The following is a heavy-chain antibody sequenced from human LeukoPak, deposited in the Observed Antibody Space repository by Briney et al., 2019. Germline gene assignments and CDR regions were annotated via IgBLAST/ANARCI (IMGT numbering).Heavy chain of an antibody. CDR2: ISGSGGST. Sequence: GGSLRLSCAASGFTFSSYAMSWVRQAPGKGLEWVSAISGSGGSTYYADSVKGRFTISRDNSKNTLYLQMNSLRAEDTAVYYCAKDRNYYDSSGYFDYWGQGTLVTVSS. J-gene: IGHJ4*02. CDR3: AKDRNYYDSSGYFDY. V-gene: IGHV3-23*01. CDR1: GFTFSSYA. D-gene: IGHD3-22*01.